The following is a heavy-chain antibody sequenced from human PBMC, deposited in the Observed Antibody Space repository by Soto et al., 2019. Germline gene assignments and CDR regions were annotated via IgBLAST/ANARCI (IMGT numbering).Heavy chain of an antibody. CDR3: ARVDGETPSSSSWWFDP. CDR1: GGSISSGGYY. V-gene: IGHV4-31*03. Sequence: SETLSLTCTVSGGSISSGGYYWSWIRQHPGKGLEWIGYIYYSGSTYYNPSLKSRVTISVDTSKNQFSLKLGSVTAADTAVYYCARVDGETPSSSSWWFDPWGQGTLVTVSS. D-gene: IGHD6-6*01. J-gene: IGHJ5*02. CDR2: IYYSGST.